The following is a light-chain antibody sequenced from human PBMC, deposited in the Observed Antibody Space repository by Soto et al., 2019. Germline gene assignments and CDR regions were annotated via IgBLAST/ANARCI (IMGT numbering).Light chain of an antibody. CDR2: EVS. V-gene: IGLV2-14*01. CDR3: SSYTTSNTLV. Sequence: QSALTQPASVSGSPGQSITISCTGTSSDVGAYTYVSWYQQHPGKAPKLMIFEVSDRPSGVSNRFSGSKSGNTAALTISGLKAEDEPDYYCSSYTTSNTLVFGGGTKLTVL. CDR1: SSDVGAYTY. J-gene: IGLJ2*01.